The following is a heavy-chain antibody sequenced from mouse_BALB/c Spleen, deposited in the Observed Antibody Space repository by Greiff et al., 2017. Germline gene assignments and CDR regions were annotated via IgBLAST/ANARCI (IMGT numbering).Heavy chain of an antibody. J-gene: IGHJ3*01. Sequence: EVQLVESGGGLVKPGGSLKLSCAASGFTFSSYAMSWVRQTPEKRLEWVATISSGGSYTYYPDSVKGRFTISRDNAKNTLYLQMSSLRSEDTAMYYCARPGYYGSSSWFAYWGQGTLVTVSA. CDR3: ARPGYYGSSSWFAY. D-gene: IGHD1-1*01. CDR2: ISSGGSYT. CDR1: GFTFSSYA. V-gene: IGHV5-9-3*01.